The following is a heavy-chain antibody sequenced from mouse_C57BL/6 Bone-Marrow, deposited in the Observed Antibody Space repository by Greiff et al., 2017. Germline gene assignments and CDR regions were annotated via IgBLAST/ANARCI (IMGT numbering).Heavy chain of an antibody. D-gene: IGHD2-2*01. Sequence: EVKVVESEGGLVQPGSSMKLSCTASGFTFSDYYMAWVRQVPEKGLEWVANINYDGSSTYYLDSLKSRFIISRDNAKNILYLQMSSLKSEDTATYYGARDSAYGYDDYYAMDYWGQGTSVTVSS. CDR2: INYDGSST. J-gene: IGHJ4*01. V-gene: IGHV5-16*01. CDR3: ARDSAYGYDDYYAMDY. CDR1: GFTFSDYY.